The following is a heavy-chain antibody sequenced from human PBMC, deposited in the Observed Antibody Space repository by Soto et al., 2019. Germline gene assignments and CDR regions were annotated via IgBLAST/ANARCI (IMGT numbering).Heavy chain of an antibody. D-gene: IGHD3-10*01. Sequence: GWSLRLSCASSVFTFRTYAMNWVRQAPGKGLEWISAISGSGSFTHYADSVRGRFTISRDNSQNQLYLQMNNLRGDDTAMYYCAKIPSGSGSSKFDYWGQGIQVTVSS. CDR3: AKIPSGSGSSKFDY. V-gene: IGHV3-23*01. CDR2: ISGSGSFT. J-gene: IGHJ4*02. CDR1: VFTFRTYA.